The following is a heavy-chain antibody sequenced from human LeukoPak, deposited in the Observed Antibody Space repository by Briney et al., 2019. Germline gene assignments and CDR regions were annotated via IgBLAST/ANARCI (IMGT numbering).Heavy chain of an antibody. CDR2: IYYSGST. V-gene: IGHV4-59*08. D-gene: IGHD6-19*01. CDR3: ARRSYSSGWYYFDY. CDR1: GGSISSYY. J-gene: IGHJ4*02. Sequence: SETLSLTCTVSGGSISSYYWSWIRQPPGKGLEWIGYIYYSGSTNYNPSLKSRVTISVDTSKNQFSLKLSSVTAADTAVYYRARRSYSSGWYYFDYWGQGTLVTVSS.